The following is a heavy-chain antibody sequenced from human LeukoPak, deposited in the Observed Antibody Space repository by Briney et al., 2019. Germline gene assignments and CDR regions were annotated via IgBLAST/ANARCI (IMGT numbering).Heavy chain of an antibody. CDR2: IYYSGST. V-gene: IGHV4-30-4*01. D-gene: IGHD2-15*01. CDR1: GASISSGDYY. J-gene: IGHJ2*01. Sequence: SETLSLTCTVSGASISSGDYYWSWIRQPPGKGLEWIGYIYYSGSTYYNPSLKSRLTISVDPSKTPFSLKLSSVPAADTAVYYCARDPYCSGGSCYWRAYWYVDLWGRGTLVTVSS. CDR3: ARDPYCSGGSCYWRAYWYVDL.